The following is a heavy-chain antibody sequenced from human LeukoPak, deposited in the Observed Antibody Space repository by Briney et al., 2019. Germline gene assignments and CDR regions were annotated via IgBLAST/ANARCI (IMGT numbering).Heavy chain of an antibody. J-gene: IGHJ2*01. CDR1: GGSISSYY. D-gene: IGHD1-14*01. Sequence: SETLSLTCTVSGGSISSYYWSWIRQAPGKGLEWIGYIYYSGSTNYNPSLKSRVTISVDTSKNQFSLKLGSVTAADTAVYYCARDGKTNPWYFDLWGRGTLVTVSS. CDR2: IYYSGST. CDR3: ARDGKTNPWYFDL. V-gene: IGHV4-59*01.